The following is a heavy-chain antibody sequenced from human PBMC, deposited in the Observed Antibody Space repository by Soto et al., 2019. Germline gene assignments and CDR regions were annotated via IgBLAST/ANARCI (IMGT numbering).Heavy chain of an antibody. CDR2: IWYDGSNK. D-gene: IGHD3-22*01. Sequence: PGGSLRLSCAASGFTFSNNGMHWVRQAPGKGLEWVAIIWYDGSNKFYADSVKGRFTISRDNSKNTLYLQMNSLRAEDTAVYYCARGAHRLTYDSGGYRLDYWGQGTLVTVSS. CDR1: GFTFSNNG. J-gene: IGHJ4*02. V-gene: IGHV3-33*01. CDR3: ARGAHRLTYDSGGYRLDY.